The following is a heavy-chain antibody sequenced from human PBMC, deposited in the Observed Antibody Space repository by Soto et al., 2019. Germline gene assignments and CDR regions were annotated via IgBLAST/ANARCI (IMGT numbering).Heavy chain of an antibody. V-gene: IGHV1-69*06. CDR3: ARNTNQLLAPYYYYGMDV. J-gene: IGHJ6*02. CDR1: GCTFSSYA. CDR2: IIPIFGTA. D-gene: IGHD2-2*01. Sequence: QVQLVQSGAEVQKPGSSVKVSCKASGCTFSSYAISWVRQAPGQGLAWMGGIIPIFGTANYAQKFQGRVTITADKSTSTAYMELSSLRSEDTAVYYCARNTNQLLAPYYYYGMDVWGQGTTVTVSS.